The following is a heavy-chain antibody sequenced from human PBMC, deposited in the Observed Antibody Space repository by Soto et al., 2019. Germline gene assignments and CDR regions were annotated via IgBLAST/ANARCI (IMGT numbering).Heavy chain of an antibody. V-gene: IGHV3-23*01. J-gene: IGHJ4*02. D-gene: IGHD3-10*01. CDR2: ISGSGGST. CDR1: GFTFSSYA. Sequence: PGWTLRLSCAASGFTFSSYAMSWVRQAPGKGLEWVSAISGSGGSTYYADSVKGRFTISRDNSKNTLYLQMNSLRAEDTAVYYWSFDPLWFGEFQGDYWGQGTLVTVPS. CDR3: SFDPLWFGEFQGDY.